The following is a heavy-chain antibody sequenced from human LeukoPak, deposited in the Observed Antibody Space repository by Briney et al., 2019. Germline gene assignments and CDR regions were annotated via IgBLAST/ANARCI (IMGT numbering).Heavy chain of an antibody. CDR2: IYSGGST. J-gene: IGHJ4*02. V-gene: IGHV3-66*01. CDR3: ARGHVAFDS. Sequence: PGGSLRLSCAASGLTVSSNYMSWVRQAPREGLEWVSVIYSGGSTYYTDSVRGRFTISRDNSKNTLYLQMNSLRAEDTAVYYCARGHVAFDSWGQGALVTVTS. D-gene: IGHD5-12*01. CDR1: GLTVSSNY.